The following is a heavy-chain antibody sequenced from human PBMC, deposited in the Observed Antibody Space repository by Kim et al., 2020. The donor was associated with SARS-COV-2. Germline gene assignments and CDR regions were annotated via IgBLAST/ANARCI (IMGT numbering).Heavy chain of an antibody. Sequence: SETLSLTCTVSGGSISSGGYYWSWIRQHPGKGLEWIGYIYYSGSTYYNPSLKSRVTISVDTSKNQFSLKLSSVTAADTAVYYCARESGVAAAGITYYYGMDGWGQGTTVTVSS. CDR3: ARESGVAAAGITYYYGMDG. V-gene: IGHV4-31*03. CDR2: IYYSGST. CDR1: GGSISSGGYY. J-gene: IGHJ6*02. D-gene: IGHD6-13*01.